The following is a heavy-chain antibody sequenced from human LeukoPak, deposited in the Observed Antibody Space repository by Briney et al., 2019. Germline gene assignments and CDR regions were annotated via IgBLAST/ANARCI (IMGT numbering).Heavy chain of an antibody. CDR2: IFYSGST. CDR3: ARREGANWFDP. D-gene: IGHD3-16*01. CDR1: GGSISSSSYY. V-gene: IGHV4-39*01. Sequence: PSETLSLTCTVSGGSISSSSYYWGWIRQPPGKGLEWIGNIFYSGSTYYNPSLKSRVTIPVDTSKNQFSLKLSSVTATDTAVYYCARREGANWFDPWGQGTLVTVSS. J-gene: IGHJ5*02.